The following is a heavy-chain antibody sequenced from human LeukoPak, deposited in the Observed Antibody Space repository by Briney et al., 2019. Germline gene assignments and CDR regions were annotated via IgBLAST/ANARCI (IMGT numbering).Heavy chain of an antibody. Sequence: GSLRLSCAASGFTFSSYWMSWVRQAPGKGLEWVSVIYSGGTTYYADSVKGRFTISRDNSKNTLYLQMNSLRAEDTAVYYCARGRGYSQSNWVDPWGQGTMVTVSA. D-gene: IGHD5-18*01. V-gene: IGHV3-53*01. CDR3: ARGRGYSQSNWVDP. J-gene: IGHJ5*02. CDR2: IYSGGTT. CDR1: GFTFSSYW.